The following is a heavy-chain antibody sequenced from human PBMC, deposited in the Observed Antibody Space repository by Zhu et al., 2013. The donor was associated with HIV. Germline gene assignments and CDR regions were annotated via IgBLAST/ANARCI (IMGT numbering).Heavy chain of an antibody. J-gene: IGHJ6*03. Sequence: QLVQSGLEVRKPGASVKISCKATGFIFTSVGYSWVRQAPGKGFEWMGWINPNTGGARYAPKFQGRVTMTRDTSITTAYMELSRLRSDDTAVYYCARSHYAVFYMDVWGKGTTVTVSS. CDR1: GFIFTSVG. D-gene: IGHD4-17*01. V-gene: IGHV1-2*02. CDR2: INPNTGGA. CDR3: ARSHYAVFYMDV.